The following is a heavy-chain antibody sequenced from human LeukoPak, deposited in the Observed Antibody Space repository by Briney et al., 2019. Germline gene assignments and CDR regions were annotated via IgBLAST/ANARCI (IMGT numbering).Heavy chain of an antibody. CDR1: GYTFTSYY. CDR3: ARGFVVVPAAMGAFDI. Sequence: ASVKASCKASGYTFTSYYMHWVRQAPGQGLEWMGIINPSGGSTSYAQKFQGRVTMTRDTSTSTVYMELSSLRSEDTAVYYCARGFVVVPAAMGAFDIWGQGTMVTVSS. J-gene: IGHJ3*02. CDR2: INPSGGST. V-gene: IGHV1-46*01. D-gene: IGHD2-2*01.